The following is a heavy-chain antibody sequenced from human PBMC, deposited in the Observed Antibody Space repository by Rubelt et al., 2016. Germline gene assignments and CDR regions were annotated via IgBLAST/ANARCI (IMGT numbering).Heavy chain of an antibody. Sequence: GGGLVKPGGSLRLSCAASGFTFSSYSMNWVRQAPGKGLEWVSSISSSSSYIYYADSVKGRFTISRDNAKNSLYLQMNSLRAEDTAVYYCARDSACSSTSCYLGLYYYYGMDVWGQGTTVTVSS. CDR3: ARDSACSSTSCYLGLYYYYGMDV. D-gene: IGHD2-2*01. CDR2: ISSSSSYI. V-gene: IGHV3-21*01. CDR1: GFTFSSYS. J-gene: IGHJ6*01.